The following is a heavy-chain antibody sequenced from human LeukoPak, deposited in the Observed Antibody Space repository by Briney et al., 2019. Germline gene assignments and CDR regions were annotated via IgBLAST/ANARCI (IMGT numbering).Heavy chain of an antibody. CDR1: GGSFSGYY. CDR2: INQSGST. D-gene: IGHD3-10*01. Sequence: SETLSLTCAVYGGSFSGYYWSWIRQPPGKGLEWIGEINQSGSTNYNPSLKSRVTISVDTSKNQFSLKLTSVTAADTAVYYCARKKGDRGVIPHWGQGTLVTVSS. CDR3: ARKKGDRGVIPH. J-gene: IGHJ4*02. V-gene: IGHV4-34*01.